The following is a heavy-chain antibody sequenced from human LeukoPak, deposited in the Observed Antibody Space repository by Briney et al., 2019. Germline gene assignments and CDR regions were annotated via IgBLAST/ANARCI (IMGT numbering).Heavy chain of an antibody. V-gene: IGHV4-59*08. CDR2: IFSSGST. J-gene: IGHJ4*02. D-gene: IGHD3-22*01. CDR1: GGSISGYY. CDR3: ARHYYDRSDSYSFDY. Sequence: SETLSLTCTVSGGSISGYYWSWIRQPPGKGLDWIGYIFSSGSTNYNPSLKSRVTISEDTSVNQFSLKLSSVTAADTAVYYCARHYYDRSDSYSFDYWGRGTLVTVSS.